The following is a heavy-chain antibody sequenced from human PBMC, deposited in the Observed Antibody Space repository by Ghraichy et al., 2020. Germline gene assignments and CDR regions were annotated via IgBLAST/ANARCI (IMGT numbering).Heavy chain of an antibody. CDR2: IKSKTDGGTT. J-gene: IGHJ4*02. D-gene: IGHD4-17*01. V-gene: IGHV3-15*01. CDR1: GFTFSNAW. CDR3: ITDDEMVTTEPNYFDY. Sequence: GGSLRLSCAASGFTFSNAWMTWVRQAPGKGLEWVGRIKSKTDGGTTDYAAPVNGRFTISRDDSKNTLYLQMNSLKTEDTAVYYCITDDEMVTTEPNYFDYWGQGTLVTVSS.